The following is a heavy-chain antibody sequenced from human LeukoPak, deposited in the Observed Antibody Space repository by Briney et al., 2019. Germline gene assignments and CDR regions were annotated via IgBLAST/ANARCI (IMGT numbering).Heavy chain of an antibody. V-gene: IGHV4-4*07. D-gene: IGHD2-2*01. J-gene: IGHJ6*03. CDR1: GGSISSYY. Sequence: SETLSLTCTVSGGSISSYYWSWIRQPAGKGLEWIGRIYTSGSTNYNPSLKSRVTMSVDTSKNQFSLKLSSVTAADTAVYYCARGIVVVPAASAAYYYYYMDVWGKGTTVTVSS. CDR3: ARGIVVVPAASAAYYYYYMDV. CDR2: IYTSGST.